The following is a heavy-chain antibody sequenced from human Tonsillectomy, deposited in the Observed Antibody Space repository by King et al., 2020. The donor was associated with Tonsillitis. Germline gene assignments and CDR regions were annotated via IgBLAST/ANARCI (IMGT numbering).Heavy chain of an antibody. CDR3: VRLQYYDSSGYPSGYMDV. Sequence: VQLQESGPGLVKPSETLSLTCTVSGVSISNFYWSWIRQPAGKGLEWVGRIYTSGSANYNPSLKSRVTMSVDTSKNQFSLRLNSVTAADTAVYYCVRLQYYDSSGYPSGYMDVWGKGTTVTVSS. D-gene: IGHD3-22*01. CDR1: GVSISNFY. V-gene: IGHV4-4*07. CDR2: IYTSGSA. J-gene: IGHJ6*03.